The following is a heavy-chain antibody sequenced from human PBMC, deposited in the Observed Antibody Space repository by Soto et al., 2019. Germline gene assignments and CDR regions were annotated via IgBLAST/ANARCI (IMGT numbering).Heavy chain of an antibody. CDR1: GYTFTDYY. CDR3: ARDWYYYDSSGYSKPVYYCYYGMDV. Sequence: ASVKVSCKASGYTFTDYYTHWVRQAPGQGLEWMGRINPNTGDTNYAQKFQGRVTMTRDKSISTAYMEVSRLRSDDTAVYYCARDWYYYDSSGYSKPVYYCYYGMDVWGQGTTVTVSS. J-gene: IGHJ6*02. V-gene: IGHV1-2*06. CDR2: INPNTGDT. D-gene: IGHD3-22*01.